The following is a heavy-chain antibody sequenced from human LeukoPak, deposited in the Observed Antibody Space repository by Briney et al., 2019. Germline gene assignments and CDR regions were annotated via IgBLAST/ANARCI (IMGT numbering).Heavy chain of an antibody. D-gene: IGHD3-10*01. Sequence: PSETLSLTCTVSGGSISSYYWSGIRQPPGKGLEWIGYIYYSGSTNYNPSLKSRVTISVDTSKNQFSLKLSSVTAADTAVYYCARSSSGSFIYSSWGQGTLVTVSS. V-gene: IGHV4-59*08. CDR3: ARSSSGSFIYSS. CDR2: IYYSGST. J-gene: IGHJ5*02. CDR1: GGSISSYY.